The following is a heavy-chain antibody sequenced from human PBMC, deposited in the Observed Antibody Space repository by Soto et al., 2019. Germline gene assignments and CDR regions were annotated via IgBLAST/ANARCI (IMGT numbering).Heavy chain of an antibody. D-gene: IGHD3-10*01. CDR1: GGSFSGYY. Sequence: QVQLQQWGAGLLKPSETLSLTCAVYGGSFSGYYWSWIRQPPGKGLEWIGEINHSGSTIYNPSLESRVTISVGTSKSQFSLKLSSVTAADTAVYYCARVQWFGMDGRYWGQGTMVTVSS. CDR3: ARVQWFGMDGRY. CDR2: INHSGST. V-gene: IGHV4-34*02. J-gene: IGHJ4*02.